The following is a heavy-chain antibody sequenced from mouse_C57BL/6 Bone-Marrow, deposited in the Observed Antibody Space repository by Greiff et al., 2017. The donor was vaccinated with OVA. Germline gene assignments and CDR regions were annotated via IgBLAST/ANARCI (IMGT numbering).Heavy chain of an antibody. CDR3: LIYYGNSFAY. Sequence: MQLQQSGAELVKPGASVKMSCKASGYTFTSYWITWVKQRPGQGLEWIGDIYPGSGSTNYNEKFKSKATLTVDTSSSTAYMQLSSLTSEDSAVYYCLIYYGNSFAYWGQGTLVTVSA. D-gene: IGHD2-1*01. CDR2: IYPGSGST. J-gene: IGHJ3*01. CDR1: GYTFTSYW. V-gene: IGHV1-55*01.